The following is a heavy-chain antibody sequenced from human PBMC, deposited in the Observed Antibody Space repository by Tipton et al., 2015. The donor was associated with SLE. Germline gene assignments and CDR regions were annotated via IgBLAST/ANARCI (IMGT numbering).Heavy chain of an antibody. D-gene: IGHD3-10*01. CDR3: ARASRTVVMVRGVDAFDI. Sequence: TLSLTCAVYGGSFSGYYWSWIRQPPGKGLEWIGEINHSGSTNYNPSLKSRVTISVDTSKNQFSLKLSSVTAADTAVYYCARASRTVVMVRGVDAFDIWGQVTMVSDSA. CDR1: GGSFSGYY. CDR2: INHSGST. V-gene: IGHV4-34*09. J-gene: IGHJ3*02.